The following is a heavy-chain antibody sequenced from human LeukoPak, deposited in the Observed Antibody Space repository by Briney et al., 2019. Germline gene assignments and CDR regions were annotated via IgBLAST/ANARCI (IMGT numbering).Heavy chain of an antibody. V-gene: IGHV3-66*01. CDR2: IYSGGST. D-gene: IGHD6-13*01. CDR1: EFSVGSNY. Sequence: GGSLRLSCAASEFSVGSNYMTWVRQAPGKGLEWVSLIYSGGSTYYADSVKGRFTISRDNSKNTLYLQMNSLRAEDTAVYFCASSRIAGALDYWGQGTLVTVSS. J-gene: IGHJ4*02. CDR3: ASSRIAGALDY.